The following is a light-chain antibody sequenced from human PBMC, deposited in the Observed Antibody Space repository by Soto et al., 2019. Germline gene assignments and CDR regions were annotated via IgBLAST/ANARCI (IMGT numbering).Light chain of an antibody. V-gene: IGLV2-14*01. CDR1: SSDVGGYNY. J-gene: IGLJ2*01. Sequence: QSALTQPASVSESPGQSITISCTGTSSDVGGYNYVSWYQQHPGKAPKLMIYDVSNRLSGVSNRFSGSKSGNTASLTISGLQAEDEADYYCSSYTSTSTVVFGGGTKLTVL. CDR3: SSYTSTSTVV. CDR2: DVS.